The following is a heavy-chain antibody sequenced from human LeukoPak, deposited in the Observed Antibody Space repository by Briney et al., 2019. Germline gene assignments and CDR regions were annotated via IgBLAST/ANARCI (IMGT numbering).Heavy chain of an antibody. D-gene: IGHD3-22*01. CDR1: GFTFSDYY. Sequence: PGGSLRLSCAASGFTFSDYYMSWIRQAPGKGLEWLSYISSSGSSIYYADSVKGRFTISRDNAKNSLYLQMNSLRAEDMALYYCAKGIGYYYDSSGGGAFDIWGQGTMVTVSS. J-gene: IGHJ3*02. CDR2: ISSSGSSI. V-gene: IGHV3-11*01. CDR3: AKGIGYYYDSSGGGAFDI.